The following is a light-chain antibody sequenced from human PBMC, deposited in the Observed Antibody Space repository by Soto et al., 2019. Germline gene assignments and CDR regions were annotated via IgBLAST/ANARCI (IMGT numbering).Light chain of an antibody. V-gene: IGLV1-40*01. CDR2: ENN. J-gene: IGLJ1*01. CDR3: QSYDSSLSGYV. CDR1: SSNIGAGYE. Sequence: QLVLTQPPSVSEAPGQRATISCTGSSSNIGAGYEAHWYQQVPGTAPKLLIYENNNRPSGVPDRFSGSKSGTSASLAITGLQAEDEAEYYCQSYDSSLSGYVFGTGTKVTVL.